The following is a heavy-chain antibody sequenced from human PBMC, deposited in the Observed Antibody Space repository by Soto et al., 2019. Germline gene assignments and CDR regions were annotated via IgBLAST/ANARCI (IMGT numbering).Heavy chain of an antibody. V-gene: IGHV4-4*07. CDR2: IYTSGTT. Sequence: PSETLSLTCNVSGGSIRSHYWSWIRQPAGKALEWIGRIYTSGTTNYNPSLKSRATILIDTSNNQFSLKLTSVTAADTAVYYCSREGARGFGMDVWGQGTKVTVSS. D-gene: IGHD1-26*01. CDR3: SREGARGFGMDV. J-gene: IGHJ6*02. CDR1: GGSIRSHY.